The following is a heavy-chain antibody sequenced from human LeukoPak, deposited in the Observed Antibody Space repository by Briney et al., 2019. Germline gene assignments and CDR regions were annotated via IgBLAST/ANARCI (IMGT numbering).Heavy chain of an antibody. CDR1: GFTFSSYW. CDR3: ARGGSSGCLDY. Sequence: GGSLRLSCAASGFTFSSYWMHWVRQAPGKGLVWVSRIKTDGSDTSYADSVKGQFTISRDNAKNTLYLQMNSVSAEDTAVYYCARGGSSGCLDYWGQGTLVTVSS. V-gene: IGHV3-74*01. CDR2: IKTDGSDT. D-gene: IGHD6-19*01. J-gene: IGHJ4*02.